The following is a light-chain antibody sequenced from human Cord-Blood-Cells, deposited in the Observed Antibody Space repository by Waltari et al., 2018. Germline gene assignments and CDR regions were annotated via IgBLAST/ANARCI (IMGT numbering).Light chain of an antibody. CDR3: QQYGSSYT. Sequence: EIVLKQAPGTLSLSPGERATLSCRASQSVSSSYLAWYQQKPGQAPRLLIYGSSSRATGIPDRFSGSVSGTDFTLTISRLEPEDVAVYYCQQYGSSYTFGQGTKLEIK. CDR2: GSS. J-gene: IGKJ2*01. CDR1: QSVSSSY. V-gene: IGKV3-20*01.